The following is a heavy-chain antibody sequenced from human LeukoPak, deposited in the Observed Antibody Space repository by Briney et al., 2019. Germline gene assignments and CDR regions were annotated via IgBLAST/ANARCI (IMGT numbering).Heavy chain of an antibody. Sequence: GGALRLTCAASGFTFSSYWMHWVRQAPGKGLEWVSAISGSGGSTYYADSVKGRFTISRDNSKNTLYLQMNSLRAEDTAVYYCAKGPLRGARQEYSSGWYSPLHKYYFDYWGQGTLVTVSS. CDR2: ISGSGGST. CDR3: AKGPLRGARQEYSSGWYSPLHKYYFDY. J-gene: IGHJ4*02. CDR1: GFTFSSYW. V-gene: IGHV3-23*01. D-gene: IGHD6-19*01.